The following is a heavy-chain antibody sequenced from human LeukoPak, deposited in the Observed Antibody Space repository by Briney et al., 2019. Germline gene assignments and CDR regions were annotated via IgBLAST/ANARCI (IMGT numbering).Heavy chain of an antibody. V-gene: IGHV2-5*02. J-gene: IGHJ2*01. CDR2: IYWDDDK. CDR3: AHIGSSWYEWYFDL. CDR1: GFSLSTSGVG. D-gene: IGHD6-13*01. Sequence: SGPTLVNPTQTLTLTCTFSGFSLSTSGVGAGWIRQPPGKALEWLALIYWDDDKRYSPSLKSRLTITKDTSKNQVVLTMTNMDPVDTATYYCAHIGSSWYEWYFDLWGRGTLVTVSS.